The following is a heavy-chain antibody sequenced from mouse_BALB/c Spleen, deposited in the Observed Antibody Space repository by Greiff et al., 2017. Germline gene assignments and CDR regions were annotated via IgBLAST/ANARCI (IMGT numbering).Heavy chain of an antibody. CDR2: INPSTGYT. J-gene: IGHJ3*01. CDR1: GYTFTSYW. V-gene: IGHV1-7*01. D-gene: IGHD2-2*01. Sequence: VQLQQSGAELAKPGASVKMSCKASGYTFTSYWMHWVKQRPGQGLEWIGYINPSTGYTEYNQKFKDKATLTADKSSSTAYMQLSSLTSEDSAVYYCARSRVYYGYWFAYWGQGTLVTVSA. CDR3: ARSRVYYGYWFAY.